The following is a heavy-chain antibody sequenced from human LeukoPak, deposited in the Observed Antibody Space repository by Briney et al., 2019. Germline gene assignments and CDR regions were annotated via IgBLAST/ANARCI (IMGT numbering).Heavy chain of an antibody. Sequence: ASVKVSCKASGGTFSSYTISWVRQAPGQGLEWMGRIIPILGIANYAQKFQGKVTITADKSTSTAYMELSSLRSEDTAVYYCARDTITGNWFDPWGQGTLVTVSS. CDR3: ARDTITGNWFDP. J-gene: IGHJ5*02. V-gene: IGHV1-69*04. D-gene: IGHD1-14*01. CDR2: IIPILGIA. CDR1: GGTFSSYT.